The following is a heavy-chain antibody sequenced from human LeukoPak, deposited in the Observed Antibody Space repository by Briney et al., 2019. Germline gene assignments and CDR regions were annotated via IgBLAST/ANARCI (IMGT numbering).Heavy chain of an antibody. CDR2: ISFDGSNK. CDR3: AKSTTIFGVVTDDAFDI. D-gene: IGHD3-3*01. J-gene: IGHJ3*02. V-gene: IGHV3-30-3*02. Sequence: GRSLRLSCAASGFTFSSYAMHWVRQAPGKGLEWVAVISFDGSNKYYADSVKGRFTISRDNSKNTLYLQMNSLRAEDTAVYYCAKSTTIFGVVTDDAFDIWGQGTMVTVSS. CDR1: GFTFSSYA.